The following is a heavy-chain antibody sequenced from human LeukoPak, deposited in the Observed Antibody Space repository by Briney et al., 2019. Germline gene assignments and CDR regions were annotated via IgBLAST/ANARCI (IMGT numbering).Heavy chain of an antibody. V-gene: IGHV1-2*06. J-gene: IGHJ4*02. CDR2: INPNSGGT. CDR1: GYTFTDYY. D-gene: IGHD3-22*01. Sequence: ASVKVSCKTSGYTFTDYYMHWVRQAPGQGLEWMGRINPNSGGTNYAQKFQGRVTMTRDTSISTVYMELSRLRSDDTAVYYCARVGYYESSGYYEYWGQGTLVTVSS. CDR3: ARVGYYESSGYYEY.